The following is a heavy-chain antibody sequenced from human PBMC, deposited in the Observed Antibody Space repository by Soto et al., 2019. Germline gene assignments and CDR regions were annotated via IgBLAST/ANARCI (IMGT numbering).Heavy chain of an antibody. CDR3: ERGVGTTVSSTRPYYGMDV. V-gene: IGHV4-31*03. D-gene: IGHD4-17*01. CDR1: GGSISSGGYY. J-gene: IGHJ6*02. Sequence: PSETLSLTCTVSGGSISSGGYYWSWIRQPPGKGLEWIGYIYYSGSTSYNPSLKSRVTISLDTSKNQFSLKLSSVTAADTAVYYCERGVGTTVSSTRPYYGMDVWGQGTTVTVSS. CDR2: IYYSGST.